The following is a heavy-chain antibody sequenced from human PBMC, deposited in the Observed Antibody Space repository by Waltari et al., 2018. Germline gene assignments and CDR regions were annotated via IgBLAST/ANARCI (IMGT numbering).Heavy chain of an antibody. J-gene: IGHJ4*02. V-gene: IGHV1-3*01. D-gene: IGHD6-19*01. CDR2: INAGNGNT. CDR1: GYTFTSYA. CDR3: ARGASSGWYLAFDY. Sequence: QVQLVQSGAEVKKPGASVKVSCKASGYTFTSYAMHWVRQAPGQRLEWMGWINAGNGNTKYSQKFQGRVAITRDTSASTAYMELSSLRSEDTAVYYCARGASSGWYLAFDYWGQGTLVTVSS.